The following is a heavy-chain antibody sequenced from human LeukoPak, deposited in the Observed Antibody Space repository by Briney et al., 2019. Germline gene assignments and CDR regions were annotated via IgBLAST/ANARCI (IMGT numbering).Heavy chain of an antibody. CDR1: GGSFSGYY. J-gene: IGHJ5*02. Sequence: PSETLSLTCAVYGGSFSGYYWSWTRQPPGKGLEWMGEINHSGSTNYNPSLKSRVTISADTSRNQFSLKLSSVTAADTAVYYCARGGGGAVAAKWGNWFDPWGQGTLVTVSS. D-gene: IGHD6-19*01. CDR3: ARGGGGAVAAKWGNWFDP. CDR2: INHSGST. V-gene: IGHV4-34*01.